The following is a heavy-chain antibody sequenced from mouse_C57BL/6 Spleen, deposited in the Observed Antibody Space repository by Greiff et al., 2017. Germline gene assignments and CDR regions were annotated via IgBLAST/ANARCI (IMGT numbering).Heavy chain of an antibody. D-gene: IGHD2-5*01. Sequence: QVQLQQSGAELVKPGASVKLSCKASGYTFTSYWMHWVKQRPGQGLEWIGMIHPNSGSTNYNEKFKSKATLTEDKSIRTAYMQLSSLTSEDSSVYYCERENYYSNARDWGQGTSVTVSS. CDR2: IHPNSGST. CDR1: GYTFTSYW. CDR3: ERENYYSNARD. V-gene: IGHV1-64*01. J-gene: IGHJ4*01.